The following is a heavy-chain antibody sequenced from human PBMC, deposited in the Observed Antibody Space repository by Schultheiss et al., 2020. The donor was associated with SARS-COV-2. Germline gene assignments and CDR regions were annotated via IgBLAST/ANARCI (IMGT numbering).Heavy chain of an antibody. Sequence: SQTLSLTCTVSGGSISSYYWSWIRQPPGKGLEWIGYIYYSGSTNYNPSLKSRVTISVDTSKTQFSLKLSSVTAADTAVYYCAREDERFGHDYWGQGTLVTVSS. J-gene: IGHJ4*02. V-gene: IGHV4-59*12. CDR3: AREDERFGHDY. D-gene: IGHD3-10*01. CDR1: GGSISSYY. CDR2: IYYSGST.